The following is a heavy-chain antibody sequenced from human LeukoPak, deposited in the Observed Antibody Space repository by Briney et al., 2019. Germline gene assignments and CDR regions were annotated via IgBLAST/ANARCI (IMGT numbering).Heavy chain of an antibody. V-gene: IGHV3-23*01. D-gene: IGHD3/OR15-3a*01. CDR1: GFPFSVAA. J-gene: IGHJ4*02. CDR3: ANDIFRWTFDY. Sequence: GGSLRLSCVASGFPFSVAAMNWVRQSPGTGLEWVAGIGGDTLTHYADSVQGRFTISRDNSWNTLYLEMHGLRVDDTAVYYCANDIFRWTFDYWGRGILVTVSS. CDR2: IGGDTLT.